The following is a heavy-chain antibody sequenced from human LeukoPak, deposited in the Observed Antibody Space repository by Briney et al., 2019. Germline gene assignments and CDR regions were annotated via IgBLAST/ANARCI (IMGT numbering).Heavy chain of an antibody. D-gene: IGHD6-19*01. CDR2: IYSGGST. J-gene: IGHJ6*03. V-gene: IGHV3-66*02. CDR3: ARDSSGWYRGYYYYYMDV. CDR1: GFTVSSNY. Sequence: GGSLRLSCAASGFTVSSNYMSWVRQAPGKGLEWVSVIYSGGSTYYADSVKGRFTISRDNSKNTLYLQMNSLRAEDTAVYYCARDSSGWYRGYYYYYMDVWGQGTLVTVSS.